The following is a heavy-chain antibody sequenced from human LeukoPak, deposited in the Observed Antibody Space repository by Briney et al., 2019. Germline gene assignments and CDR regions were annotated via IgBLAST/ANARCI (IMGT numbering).Heavy chain of an antibody. Sequence: GGSLRLSCAASGFTFSRFPMNWVRQAPGKGLEWISYIGSSGTPIYYADSVKGRFTISRDNAKSSLYLQMNSLRAEDTAVYYCARGWSYVIYWGQGTLVTVSS. D-gene: IGHD1-26*01. CDR1: GFTFSRFP. CDR3: ARGWSYVIY. V-gene: IGHV3-48*01. CDR2: IGSSGTPI. J-gene: IGHJ4*02.